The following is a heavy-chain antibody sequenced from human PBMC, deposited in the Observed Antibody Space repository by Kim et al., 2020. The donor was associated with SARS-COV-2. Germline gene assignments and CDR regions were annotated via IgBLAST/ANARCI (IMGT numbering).Heavy chain of an antibody. CDR2: INAASGQT. D-gene: IGHD5-12*01. Sequence: ASVKVSCETSGYNFDLHTFHLVRRAPGQGLEWLGWINAASGQTKISQKFQDRVTLTRDKFANTAYMEVASLTSEDTAMYYCASEFYSDNSGLKQWGQGTPVTVS. CDR1: GYNFDLHT. J-gene: IGHJ1*01. CDR3: ASEFYSDNSGLKQ. V-gene: IGHV1-3*01.